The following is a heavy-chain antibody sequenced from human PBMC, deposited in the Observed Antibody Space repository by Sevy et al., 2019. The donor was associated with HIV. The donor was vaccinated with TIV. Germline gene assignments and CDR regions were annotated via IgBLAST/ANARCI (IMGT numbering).Heavy chain of an antibody. D-gene: IGHD3-16*01. J-gene: IGHJ4*02. CDR2: IYPDDSDI. Sequence: GESLKISCRGSGYRFTSYWIAWVRQVPGRGLEWMGIIYPDDSDIRYSPSLQGQVTISVDKSISTAYLQWSSLEASDTAMYFCARRFYDSTCYPQYFFDYWGQGTPVTVSS. CDR3: ARRFYDSTCYPQYFFDY. CDR1: GYRFTSYW. V-gene: IGHV5-51*01.